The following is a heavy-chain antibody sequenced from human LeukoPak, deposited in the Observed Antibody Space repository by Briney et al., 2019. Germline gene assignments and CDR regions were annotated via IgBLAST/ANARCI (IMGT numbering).Heavy chain of an antibody. CDR2: IYYSGST. V-gene: IGHV4-59*08. CDR1: GGSISSYY. Sequence: SETLSLTCTVSGGSISSYYWSWIRQPPGEGLEWIGYIYYSGSTNYNPSLKSRVTISVDTSKNQFSLKLSPVTAADTAVYYCARGPPDTFDIWGQGTMVTVSS. CDR3: ARGPPDTFDI. J-gene: IGHJ3*02.